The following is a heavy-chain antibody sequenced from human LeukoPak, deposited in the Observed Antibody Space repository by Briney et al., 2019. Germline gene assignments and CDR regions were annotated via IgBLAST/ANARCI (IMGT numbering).Heavy chain of an antibody. D-gene: IGHD2-15*01. J-gene: IGHJ4*02. CDR1: GGAFSSYA. Sequence: LRASVKVSCKASGGAFSSYAISWVRQAPGQGLEWMGGIIPIFGTANYAQKFQGRVTITADESTSTAYMELSSLRSEDTAVYYCARDGTGYCSGGSCYFLDYWGQGTLVTVSS. CDR2: IIPIFGTA. CDR3: ARDGTGYCSGGSCYFLDY. V-gene: IGHV1-69*13.